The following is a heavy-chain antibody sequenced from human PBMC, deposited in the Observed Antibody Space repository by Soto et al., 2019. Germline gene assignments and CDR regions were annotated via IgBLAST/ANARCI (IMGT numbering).Heavy chain of an antibody. CDR3: ARGPYCSGGSCYQYFVY. D-gene: IGHD2-15*01. CDR1: GGTFSSNT. Sequence: SVKVSCKASGGTFSSNTISWVRQAPGQGLEWMGRIIPSLGIANYAQKFQGRVTITADKSTSTAYMELSSLRSEDTAVYYCARGPYCSGGSCYQYFVYWGQGTLVTVSS. V-gene: IGHV1-69*02. CDR2: IIPSLGIA. J-gene: IGHJ4*02.